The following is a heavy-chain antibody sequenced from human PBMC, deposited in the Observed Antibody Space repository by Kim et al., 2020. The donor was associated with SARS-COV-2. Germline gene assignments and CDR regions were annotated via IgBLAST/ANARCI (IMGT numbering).Heavy chain of an antibody. CDR3: ARDSCSSSSCYSYYYHYYMGV. CDR1: GFTFSTYG. J-gene: IGHJ6*03. D-gene: IGHD2-2*01. CDR2: IWYDGSNK. V-gene: IGHV3-33*01. Sequence: GGSLRLSCAASGFTFSTYGMHWVRQAPGKGLEWVAAIWYDGSNKYYADSVKGRFTISRDNSKNTLYLQMNSLRAEDTAVYYCARDSCSSSSCYSYYYHYYMGVWGKGTTVTVSS.